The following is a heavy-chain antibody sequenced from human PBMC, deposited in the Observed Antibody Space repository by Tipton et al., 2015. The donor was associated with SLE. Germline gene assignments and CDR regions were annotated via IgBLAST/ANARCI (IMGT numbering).Heavy chain of an antibody. CDR3: ARGHSSGWYGGDYFDY. CDR1: GGSISSYY. D-gene: IGHD6-19*01. Sequence: LRLSCTVSGGSISSYYWSWIRQPPGKGLEWIGYIYYMWSTIYNPSLKRRVTISVDTSKNEFSLKLSSVTAADTAVYYCARGHSSGWYGGDYFDYWGQGTLVTVSS. CDR2: IYYMWST. J-gene: IGHJ4*02. V-gene: IGHV4-59*12.